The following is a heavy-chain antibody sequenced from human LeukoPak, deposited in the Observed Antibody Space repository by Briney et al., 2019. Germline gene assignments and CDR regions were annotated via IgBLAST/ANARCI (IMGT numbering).Heavy chain of an antibody. D-gene: IGHD3-22*01. J-gene: IGHJ4*02. V-gene: IGHV4-30-4*08. Sequence: SETLSLTCTVSGGSISSGDYYWSGIRQPRGKGVEGIGYIYYSGSTYYNPSRESRVTISVDTSKNQFSPKLSSVTAADTAVYYCARVGYYDSSGYLGWGQGTLVTVSS. CDR3: ARVGYYDSSGYLG. CDR1: GGSISSGDYY. CDR2: IYYSGST.